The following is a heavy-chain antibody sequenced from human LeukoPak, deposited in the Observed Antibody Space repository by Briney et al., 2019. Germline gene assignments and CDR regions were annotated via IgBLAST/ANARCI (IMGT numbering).Heavy chain of an antibody. CDR1: GFTFSSYA. CDR2: LSGSGGST. D-gene: IGHD2-15*01. J-gene: IGHJ4*02. CDR3: AKASNVVVVAASVY. V-gene: IGHV3-23*01. Sequence: PGGSLRLSCAASGFTFSSYAMSWVRQAPGKGLEWVSALSGSGGSTYYADSVKGRFTISRDNSKNTLYLQMNSLRAEDTAVYYCAKASNVVVVAASVYWGQGTLVTVSS.